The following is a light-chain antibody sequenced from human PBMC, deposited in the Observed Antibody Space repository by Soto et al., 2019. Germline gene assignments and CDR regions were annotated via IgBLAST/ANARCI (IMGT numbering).Light chain of an antibody. CDR1: QSVTNY. CDR2: GAS. V-gene: IGKV3-11*01. CDR3: QQRSNWPPEIT. Sequence: EIVLTQSPATLSLSPGERATLSCRASQSVTNYLAWYQQKPGQAPSLLIYGASKRATGIPARFSGSGSGTDFTLTISSLEPEDFAVYYCQQRSNWPPEITFGQGTRLEIK. J-gene: IGKJ5*01.